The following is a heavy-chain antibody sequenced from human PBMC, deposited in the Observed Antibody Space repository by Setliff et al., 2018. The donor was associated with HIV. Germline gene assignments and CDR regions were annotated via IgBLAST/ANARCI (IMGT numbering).Heavy chain of an antibody. J-gene: IGHJ1*01. V-gene: IGHV4-39*07. CDR2: IYYSGNT. CDR3: ARVPTSSWYVTTQRTKEYFHH. D-gene: IGHD6-13*01. CDR1: GGSIKSSSYY. Sequence: SETLSLTCTVSGGSIKSSSYYWGWIRQPPGKGLEWIGSIYYSGNTYYNPSLKSRVTISEDTSRNQFSLRLSSVTAADTAIYYCARVPTSSWYVTTQRTKEYFHHWGQGTLVTV.